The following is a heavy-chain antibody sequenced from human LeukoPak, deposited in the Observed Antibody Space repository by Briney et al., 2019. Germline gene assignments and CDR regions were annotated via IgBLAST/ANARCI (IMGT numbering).Heavy chain of an antibody. V-gene: IGHV3-23*01. D-gene: IGHD2-21*01. J-gene: IGHJ4*02. Sequence: PVGSLRLSCAPSRFTFSSYAMSWVRQAPGTGLEWVSGISGSVGYTYYTDSVKGRFPISRDNSKNTLSLRMNSLRAEDTAVYYCAKEYSQFESTSPLDYWGQGTLVTVSS. CDR2: ISGSVGYT. CDR1: RFTFSSYA. CDR3: AKEYSQFESTSPLDY.